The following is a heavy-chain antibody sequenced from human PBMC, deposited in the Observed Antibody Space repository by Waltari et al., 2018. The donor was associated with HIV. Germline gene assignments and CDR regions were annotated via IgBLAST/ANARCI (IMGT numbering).Heavy chain of an antibody. CDR3: AGLVVVAASETFDY. Sequence: QVQLQESGPGLVKPSETLSLTCTVSGGSISSYYWSWIRQPPGKGLEWIGYIYYSGSTNYNPSLKSRVTISVDTSKNQFSLKLSSVTAADTAVYYCAGLVVVAASETFDYWGQGTLVTVSS. V-gene: IGHV4-59*01. CDR2: IYYSGST. J-gene: IGHJ4*02. D-gene: IGHD2-15*01. CDR1: GGSISSYY.